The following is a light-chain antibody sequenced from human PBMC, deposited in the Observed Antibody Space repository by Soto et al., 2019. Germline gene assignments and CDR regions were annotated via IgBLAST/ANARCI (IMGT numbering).Light chain of an antibody. CDR3: QQFGSSPGFT. J-gene: IGKJ3*01. CDR2: GTS. Sequence: EIVLTQSPGTLSLSPGERATLSCRASQNINSRYLAWYQQKPGQAPRLLIYGTSSRATGIPDRFSGSGSGTDFTLTISRLEPEGFAVYYCQQFGSSPGFTFGPGTKVDIK. V-gene: IGKV3-20*01. CDR1: QNINSRY.